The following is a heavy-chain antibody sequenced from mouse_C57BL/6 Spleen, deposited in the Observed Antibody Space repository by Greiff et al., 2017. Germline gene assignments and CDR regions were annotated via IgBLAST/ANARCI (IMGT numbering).Heavy chain of an antibody. CDR1: GFTFSSYA. Sequence: EVLLVESGGGLVKPGGSLKLSCAASGFTFSSYAMSWVRQTPEKRLEWVATISDGGSYTYYPDNVKGRFTISKDNAKNNLDLQMSHLKSEDTAMYYGAREGDVRAMDYWGQGTSVTVSS. CDR2: ISDGGSYT. J-gene: IGHJ4*01. V-gene: IGHV5-4*01. CDR3: AREGDVRAMDY.